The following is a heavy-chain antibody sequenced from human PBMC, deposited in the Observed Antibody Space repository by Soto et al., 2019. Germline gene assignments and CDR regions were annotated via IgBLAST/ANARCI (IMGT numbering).Heavy chain of an antibody. CDR3: VRDYLLAGFDT. V-gene: IGHV4-59*01. D-gene: IGHD6-19*01. J-gene: IGHJ5*02. Sequence: PXATLSLSFTVSKGSISTYYWTWVRQPPGKGLEWIGYVYYSGSSNYNPSLKSRVGMSIDTSKNQFSLELKSVTAADTATYYCVRDYLLAGFDTCGQGILVTVSS. CDR2: VYYSGSS. CDR1: KGSISTYY.